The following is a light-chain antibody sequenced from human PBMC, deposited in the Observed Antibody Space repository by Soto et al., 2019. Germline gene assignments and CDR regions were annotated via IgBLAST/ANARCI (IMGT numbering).Light chain of an antibody. CDR1: SSDAGDYNS. CDR3: CSYGGSYTVV. V-gene: IGLV2-11*01. Sequence: QSVLTQPRSVSGSPGQSVTISCTGSSSDAGDYNSVSWYQKNPGKAPKLMIYDVNKRPSGVPDRFSGSKSGNTASLTISGLQAEDEADYYCCSYGGSYTVVFGGGTKLTVL. J-gene: IGLJ2*01. CDR2: DVN.